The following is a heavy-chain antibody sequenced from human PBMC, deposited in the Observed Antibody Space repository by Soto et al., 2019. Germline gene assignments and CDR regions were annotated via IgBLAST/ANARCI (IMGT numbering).Heavy chain of an antibody. V-gene: IGHV4-34*01. J-gene: IGHJ4*02. CDR3: ASRPGYCSGGSCYPSSTTYYFDY. D-gene: IGHD2-15*01. Sequence: QVQLQQRGAGLLKPSETLSLTCAVYGGSFSGYYWSWIRQPPGKGLEWIGEINHSGSTNYNPSLKSRVTISVDTSKNQFSLKLSSVTAVDTAVYYCASRPGYCSGGSCYPSSTTYYFDYWGQGTLVTVSS. CDR1: GGSFSGYY. CDR2: INHSGST.